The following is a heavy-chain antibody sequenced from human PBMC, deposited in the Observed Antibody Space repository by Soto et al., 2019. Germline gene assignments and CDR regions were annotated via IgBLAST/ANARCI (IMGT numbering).Heavy chain of an antibody. CDR2: ISAYNGNT. CDR3: ARDKEYYDILTGYALDY. J-gene: IGHJ4*02. CDR1: GYTFTNFG. Sequence: GASVKVSCKTSGYTFTNFGLSWVRQAPGQGLEWMGWISAYNGNTNYAQNFQGRVTMTTDTSTSTAYMELRSLRSDDTAVYYCARDKEYYDILTGYALDYWGQGTLVTVSS. D-gene: IGHD3-9*01. V-gene: IGHV1-18*01.